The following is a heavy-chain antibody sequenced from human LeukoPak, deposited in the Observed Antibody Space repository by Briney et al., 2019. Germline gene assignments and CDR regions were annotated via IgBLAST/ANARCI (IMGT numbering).Heavy chain of an antibody. J-gene: IGHJ4*02. D-gene: IGHD6-13*01. CDR2: IKQDGSEK. CDR1: GFTFSSYW. CDR3: AREGHSSSWSELDY. Sequence: GGSLRLSCAATGFTFSSYWMSWVRQAPGKGLECVANIKQDGSEKYYVDSVKGRFTISRDNAKNSLYLQMNSLRAEDTAVYYCAREGHSSSWSELDYWGQGTLVTVSS. V-gene: IGHV3-7*01.